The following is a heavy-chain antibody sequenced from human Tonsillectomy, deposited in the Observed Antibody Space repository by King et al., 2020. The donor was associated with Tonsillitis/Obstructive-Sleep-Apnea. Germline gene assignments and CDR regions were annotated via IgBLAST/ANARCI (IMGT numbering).Heavy chain of an antibody. CDR2: IRNKANRYAT. D-gene: IGHD3-10*01. CDR1: GLTFSDHY. CDR3: ARVASMVLDY. Sequence: QLVQSGGGLVQPGGSLRLSCAASGLTFSDHYMGWVRQAPGKGLEWVGLIRNKANRYATEYAASVKGRFTISRDDSKNSLYLQINSLKTEDTAVYYCARVASMVLDYWGQGTLVTVSS. J-gene: IGHJ4*02. V-gene: IGHV3-72*01.